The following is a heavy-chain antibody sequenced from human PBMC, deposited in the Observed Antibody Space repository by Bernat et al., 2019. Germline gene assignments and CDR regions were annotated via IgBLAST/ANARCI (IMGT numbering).Heavy chain of an antibody. J-gene: IGHJ6*02. Sequence: QVQLVESGGGVVQPGRSLRLSCAASGFTFSSYGMHWVRQAPGKGLEWVAVIWYDGSNKYYADSVKGRFTISRDNSKITLYLQMNSLRAEDTAVYYCARGSYYYYYGMDVWGQGTTVTVSS. CDR2: IWYDGSNK. V-gene: IGHV3-33*01. CDR1: GFTFSSYG. CDR3: ARGSYYYYYGMDV.